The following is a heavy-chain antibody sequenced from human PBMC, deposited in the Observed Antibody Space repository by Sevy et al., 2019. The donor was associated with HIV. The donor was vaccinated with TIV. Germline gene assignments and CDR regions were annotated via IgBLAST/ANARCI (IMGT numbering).Heavy chain of an antibody. CDR1: GFTFTGSA. J-gene: IGHJ6*02. CDR3: AADRDDFWSGYYIGYYYGMDV. CDR2: IVVGSGNR. Sequence: ASVKVSCKASGFTFTGSAVQWVRQARGQRLEWIGWIVVGSGNRNYAQRFQERVTITRDMSTSTAYMELSSLRSEDTAVYYCAADRDDFWSGYYIGYYYGMDVWGQGTTVTVSS. V-gene: IGHV1-58*01. D-gene: IGHD3-3*01.